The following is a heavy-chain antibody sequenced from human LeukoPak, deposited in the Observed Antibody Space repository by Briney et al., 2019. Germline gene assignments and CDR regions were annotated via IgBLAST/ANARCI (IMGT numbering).Heavy chain of an antibody. CDR2: ISAYNGNT. CDR3: ARDSPYYCSSTSCYTGNAFDI. Sequence: ASVKVSCKASGYTFTSYGISWVRQAPGQGLEWMGWISAYNGNTNYAQKLPGRVTMTTDTSTSTAYMELRSLRSDDTAVYYCARDSPYYCSSTSCYTGNAFDIWGQGTMVTVSS. CDR1: GYTFTSYG. D-gene: IGHD2-2*02. V-gene: IGHV1-18*01. J-gene: IGHJ3*02.